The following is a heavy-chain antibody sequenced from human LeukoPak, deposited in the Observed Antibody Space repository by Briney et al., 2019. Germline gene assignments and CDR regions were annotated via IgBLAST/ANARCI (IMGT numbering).Heavy chain of an antibody. CDR3: ATLFGNWFDP. Sequence: ASVKVSCKASGYTFTSYGISWVRQALGQGLEWMGGFDPEDGETIYAQKFQGRVTMTEDTSTDTAYMELSSLRSEDTAVYCATLFGNWFDPWGQGTLVTVSS. J-gene: IGHJ5*02. CDR2: FDPEDGET. CDR1: GYTFTSYG. V-gene: IGHV1-24*01. D-gene: IGHD3-16*01.